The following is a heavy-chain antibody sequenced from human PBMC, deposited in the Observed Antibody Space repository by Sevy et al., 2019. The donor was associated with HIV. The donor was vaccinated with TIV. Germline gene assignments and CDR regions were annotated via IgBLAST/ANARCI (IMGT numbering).Heavy chain of an antibody. CDR1: GFTFSSYG. J-gene: IGHJ4*02. CDR3: ARGGRIAVAGRVGYFDY. CDR2: IWYDGTNK. V-gene: IGHV3-33*01. D-gene: IGHD6-19*01. Sequence: GGSLRLSCAASGFTFSSYGMHWVRQAPGKGLEWVALIWYDGTNKYYAYSVKGRFTISRDNSENTFYLQMNSLRAEDTAVYYCARGGRIAVAGRVGYFDYWGQGILVTVSS.